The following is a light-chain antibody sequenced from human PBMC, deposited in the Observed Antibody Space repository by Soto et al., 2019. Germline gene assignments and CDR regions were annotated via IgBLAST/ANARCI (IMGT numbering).Light chain of an antibody. CDR1: QSVSSN. V-gene: IGKV3-15*01. CDR2: GAS. Sequence: IEMTQSPATLAVSRGVRATLSFRASQSVSSNLVWYQQKPGQAPRLIIYGASTRVNGIPARFTGSGSGTEFTLTISSLQSEDFAFYYCQHYNNWPPWTFGQGTRLEIK. J-gene: IGKJ5*01. CDR3: QHYNNWPPWT.